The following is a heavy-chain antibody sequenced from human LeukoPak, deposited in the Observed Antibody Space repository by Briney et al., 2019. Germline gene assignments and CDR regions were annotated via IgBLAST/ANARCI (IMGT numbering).Heavy chain of an antibody. Sequence: GASVKVSCKASGYTFTGYYMHWVRQAPGQGLEWMGGIIPIFGTANYAQKFQGRVTITADESTSTAYMELSSLRSEDTAVYYCALMITFGGVFVGDYWGQGTLVTVSS. CDR1: GYTFTGYY. J-gene: IGHJ4*02. V-gene: IGHV1-69*13. D-gene: IGHD3-16*02. CDR3: ALMITFGGVFVGDY. CDR2: IIPIFGTA.